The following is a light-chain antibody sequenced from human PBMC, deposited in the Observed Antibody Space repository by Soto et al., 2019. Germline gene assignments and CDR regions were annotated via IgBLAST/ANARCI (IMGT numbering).Light chain of an antibody. Sequence: QSALTQPASASGSPGQSITISCTGTSSDVGGYKYVSWYQQHPGKAPKLMIYEVSNRPSGVSNRFSGSKSGNTASLTISGLQAEDEADYYCSSYASSSTRVFGGGTKVTVL. CDR3: SSYASSSTRV. CDR2: EVS. CDR1: SSDVGGYKY. J-gene: IGLJ3*02. V-gene: IGLV2-14*01.